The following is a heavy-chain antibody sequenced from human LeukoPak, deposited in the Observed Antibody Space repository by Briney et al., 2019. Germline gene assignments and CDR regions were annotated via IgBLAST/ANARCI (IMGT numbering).Heavy chain of an antibody. D-gene: IGHD3-9*01. CDR3: ARVRYFDWAYFDY. CDR1: GFTFSSYW. CDR2: IKQDGSEK. J-gene: IGHJ4*02. V-gene: IGHV3-7*01. Sequence: GGSLRLSCAASGFTFSSYWMSWVRQAPGKGREWVANIKQDGSEKYYVDSVKGRFTIFRDNAKNSLYLQMNSLRAEDTAVYYCARVRYFDWAYFDYWGQGTLVTISS.